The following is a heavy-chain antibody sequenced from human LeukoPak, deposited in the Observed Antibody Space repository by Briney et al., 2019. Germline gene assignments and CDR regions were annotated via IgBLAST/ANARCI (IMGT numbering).Heavy chain of an antibody. Sequence: SETLSLTCTVSGGSISSYYWSWIRQPPGKELEWIGYIYYRSTNYNPSLKGRVTISIDTSKNQLSLKLSSVTAADTAMYYCARDRALRYFDWSREGDDAFDIWGQGTMATVSS. D-gene: IGHD3-9*01. CDR1: GGSISSYY. CDR2: IYYRST. CDR3: ARDRALRYFDWSREGDDAFDI. V-gene: IGHV4-59*01. J-gene: IGHJ3*02.